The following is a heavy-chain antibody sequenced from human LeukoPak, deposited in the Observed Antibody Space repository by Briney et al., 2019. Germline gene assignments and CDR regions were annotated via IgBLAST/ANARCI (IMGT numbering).Heavy chain of an antibody. CDR2: ISSSGSTI. D-gene: IGHD5-18*01. CDR3: ARDNQPTWIQLYYYYYMDV. Sequence: QPGGSLRLSCAASGFTFSSYEMNWVRQAPGKGLEWVSYISSSGSTIYYADSVKGRFTISRDNAKNSLYLQMNSLRAEDTAVYYCARDNQPTWIQLYYYYYMDVWGKGTTVTVSS. CDR1: GFTFSSYE. J-gene: IGHJ6*03. V-gene: IGHV3-48*03.